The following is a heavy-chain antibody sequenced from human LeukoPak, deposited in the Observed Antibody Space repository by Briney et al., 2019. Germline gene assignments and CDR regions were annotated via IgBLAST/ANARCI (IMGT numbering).Heavy chain of an antibody. CDR1: GYTFTSYG. Sequence: ASVKVSCKASGYTFTSYGITWVRQAPGQGLEWMGWINANNGDTKYAQNLQGRVTMTRDTSTSTAYMELRSLRSDDTAVYYCARSIQNYHDSSGFDYWGQGTLVTVSS. V-gene: IGHV1-18*01. D-gene: IGHD3-22*01. J-gene: IGHJ4*02. CDR3: ARSIQNYHDSSGFDY. CDR2: INANNGDT.